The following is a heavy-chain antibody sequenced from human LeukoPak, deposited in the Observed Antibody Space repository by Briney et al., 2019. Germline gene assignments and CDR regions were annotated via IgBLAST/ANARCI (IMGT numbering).Heavy chain of an antibody. CDR2: VDPEDGET. CDR1: GYTFTDYY. Sequence: ASVKISCKVSGYTFTDYYMHWVQQAPGKGLEWMGLVDPEDGETIYAEKFQGRVTITADTSTDTAYMELSSLRSEDTAVYYCATGGLRYFDWPHYFDYWGQGTLVTVSS. D-gene: IGHD3-9*01. V-gene: IGHV1-69-2*01. CDR3: ATGGLRYFDWPHYFDY. J-gene: IGHJ4*02.